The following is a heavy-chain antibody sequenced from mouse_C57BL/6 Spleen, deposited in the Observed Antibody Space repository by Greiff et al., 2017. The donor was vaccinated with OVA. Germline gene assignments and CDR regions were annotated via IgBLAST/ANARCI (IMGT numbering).Heavy chain of an antibody. Sequence: QVQLQQSGAELVKPGASVKLSCKASGYTFTSYWMQWVKQRPGQGLEWIGEIDPSDSYTNYNQKFKGKATLTVDTSSSTAYMQLSSLTSEDSAVYYCATTIVIDYWGQGTTLTVSS. V-gene: IGHV1-50*01. CDR3: ATTIVIDY. J-gene: IGHJ2*01. CDR1: GYTFTSYW. CDR2: IDPSDSYT. D-gene: IGHD2-5*01.